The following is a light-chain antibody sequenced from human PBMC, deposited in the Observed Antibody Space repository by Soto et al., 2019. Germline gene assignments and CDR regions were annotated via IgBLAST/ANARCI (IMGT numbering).Light chain of an antibody. CDR1: SGHTNYA. V-gene: IGLV4-69*01. J-gene: IGLJ2*01. CDR2: INSDGSH. Sequence: QLVLTQSPSASASPGASVKLTCTLSSGHTNYAIAWHQQQPEKGPRFLMKINSDGSHSKGDGVPDRFSGSSSGAERYFTISSLQSEDEADYYCQTWGTGIVTFGGGTKLT. CDR3: QTWGTGIVT.